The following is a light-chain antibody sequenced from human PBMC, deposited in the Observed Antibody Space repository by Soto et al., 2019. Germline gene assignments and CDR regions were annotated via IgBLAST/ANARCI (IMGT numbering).Light chain of an antibody. CDR3: AAWDDSLSAVV. V-gene: IGLV1-47*01. J-gene: IGLJ2*01. CDR2: RNN. Sequence: QSVLTQPPSASGTPGQRVTISCSGSSSNIGSNYVYWYQQLPGTAPKLLIYRNNQRPSGVPDRFSGSKSGTSASLAISGLGSEDEADYYCAAWDDSLSAVVFGGGTKVTVL. CDR1: SSNIGSNY.